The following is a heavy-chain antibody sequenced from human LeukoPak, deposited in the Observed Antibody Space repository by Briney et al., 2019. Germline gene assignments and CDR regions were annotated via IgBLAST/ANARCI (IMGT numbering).Heavy chain of an antibody. CDR3: ASGGYGDYPGMNWFDP. CDR2: IIPIFGTA. D-gene: IGHD4-17*01. V-gene: IGHV1-69*01. J-gene: IGHJ5*02. CDR1: GGTFSSYA. Sequence: GSSVKVSCKASGGTFSSYAISWVRQAPGQGLEWMGGIIPIFGTANYAQKFQGRVTITADESTSTAYMELSSLRSEDMAVYYCASGGYGDYPGMNWFDPWGQGTLVTVSS.